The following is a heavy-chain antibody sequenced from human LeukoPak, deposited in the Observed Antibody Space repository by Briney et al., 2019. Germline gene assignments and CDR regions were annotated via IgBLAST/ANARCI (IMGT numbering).Heavy chain of an antibody. Sequence: GGSLRLSCAASGFSFSSYSMNWVRQAPGKGLEWVSSISSSSSYIYYADSVKGRFTISRDNAKNSLYLQMNSLRAEDTAVYYCAREFYYGSGSYGFDYWGQGTLVTVSS. D-gene: IGHD3-10*01. V-gene: IGHV3-21*01. CDR3: AREFYYGSGSYGFDY. J-gene: IGHJ4*02. CDR1: GFSFSSYS. CDR2: ISSSSSYI.